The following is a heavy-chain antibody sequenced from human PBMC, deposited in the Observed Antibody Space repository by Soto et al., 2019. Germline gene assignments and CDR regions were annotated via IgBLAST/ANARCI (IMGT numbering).Heavy chain of an antibody. CDR2: ISYDGSNK. D-gene: IGHD3-10*01. CDR3: AKGRMVRGVITLYYFDY. V-gene: IGHV3-30*18. J-gene: IGHJ4*02. Sequence: GGSLRLSCAASGFTLSSYGMHWVRQAPGEGLEWVAVISYDGSNKYYADSVKGRFTISRDNSKNTLYLQMNSLRAEDTAVYYCAKGRMVRGVITLYYFDYWGQGTLVTVSS. CDR1: GFTLSSYG.